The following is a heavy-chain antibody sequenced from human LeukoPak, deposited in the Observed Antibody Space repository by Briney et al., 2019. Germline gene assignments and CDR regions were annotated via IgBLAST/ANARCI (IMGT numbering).Heavy chain of an antibody. J-gene: IGHJ4*02. V-gene: IGHV3-48*01. Sequence: PGGSLRLSCAASGFTFSSYSMNWVRQAPGKGLEWLSYISSGSSTIYYADSVKGRFTISRDNAKNSLYLQMNSLRAEDTAVYYCAKGKSGAECDYWGQGTLVTVSS. D-gene: IGHD3-3*01. CDR3: AKGKSGAECDY. CDR2: ISSGSSTI. CDR1: GFTFSSYS.